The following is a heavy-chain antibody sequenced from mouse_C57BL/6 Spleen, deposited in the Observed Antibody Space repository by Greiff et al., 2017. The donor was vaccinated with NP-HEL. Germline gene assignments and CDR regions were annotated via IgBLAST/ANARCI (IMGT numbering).Heavy chain of an antibody. J-gene: IGHJ1*03. CDR3: TRDRDFITGYFDV. D-gene: IGHD1-1*01. Sequence: EVKLVESGEGLVKPGGSLKLSCAASGFTFSSYAMSWVRQTPEKRLEWVAYISSGGDYIYYADTVKGRFPISRDNARNTLYLQMSSLKSEDTAMYYCTRDRDFITGYFDVWGTGTTVTVSS. CDR1: GFTFSSYA. V-gene: IGHV5-9-1*02. CDR2: ISSGGDYI.